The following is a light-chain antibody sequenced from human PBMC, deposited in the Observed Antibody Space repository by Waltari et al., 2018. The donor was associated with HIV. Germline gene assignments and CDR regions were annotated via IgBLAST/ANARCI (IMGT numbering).Light chain of an antibody. J-gene: IGLJ2*01. V-gene: IGLV1-47*01. CDR3: ATWADRSSGPVV. CDR2: RNN. Sequence: QSVLPPPHTPSATPVQRVTIPCSECTSKICGNAVHSYQHLPGTAPNFFIYRNNQRASRVPDRCSGSKSGTSPSLAISGLRSGEEADYYCATWADRSSGPVVFGGGTKVTVL. CDR1: TSKICGNA.